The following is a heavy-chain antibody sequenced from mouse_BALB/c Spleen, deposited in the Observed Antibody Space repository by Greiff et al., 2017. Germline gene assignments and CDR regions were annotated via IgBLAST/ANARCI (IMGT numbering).Heavy chain of an antibody. CDR2: IYPGNGDT. CDR1: GYTFTSYN. CDR3: ASSASDGYYFAY. J-gene: IGHJ3*01. V-gene: IGHV1-12*01. Sequence: LQQPGAELVKPGASVKMSCKASGYTFTSYNMHWVKQTPGQGLEWIGAIYPGNGDTSYNQKFKGKATLTADKSSSTAYMQLSSLTSEDSAVYYCASSASDGYYFAYWGQGTLVTVSA. D-gene: IGHD2-3*01.